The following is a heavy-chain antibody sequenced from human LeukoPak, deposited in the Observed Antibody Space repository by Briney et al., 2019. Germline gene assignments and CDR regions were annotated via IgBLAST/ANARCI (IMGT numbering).Heavy chain of an antibody. Sequence: GGSLRLSCAASGFTFSTYAMSWVRQAPGKGLEWVSTISASSGYTSYADSVKGRFTISRDNSENTLYLQMNSLRADDTAIYYCAKLTYCGGDCYDSWGQGTLVTVSS. CDR1: GFTFSTYA. D-gene: IGHD2-21*01. CDR3: AKLTYCGGDCYDS. J-gene: IGHJ4*02. CDR2: ISASSGYT. V-gene: IGHV3-23*01.